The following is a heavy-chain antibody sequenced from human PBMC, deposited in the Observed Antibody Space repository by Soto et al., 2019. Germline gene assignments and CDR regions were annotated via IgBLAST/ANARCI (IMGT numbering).Heavy chain of an antibody. D-gene: IGHD3-16*01. V-gene: IGHV3-30-3*01. CDR3: ARDGGSY. CDR2: IASDGXXX. J-gene: IGHJ4*02. Sequence: QVQLVESGGGVVQPGRSLRLSCTASGFTLSTYAMHWVRQAXGKGLEWVAVIASDGXXXXXADSVKGRFXISXXXSKNTXXXXXXXXXXEDTAVYSCARDGGSYWGQGTQVLVSS. CDR1: GFTLSTYA.